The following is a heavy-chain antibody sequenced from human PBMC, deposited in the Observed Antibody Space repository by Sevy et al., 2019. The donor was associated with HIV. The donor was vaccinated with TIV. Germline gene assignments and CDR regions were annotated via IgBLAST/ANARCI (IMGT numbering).Heavy chain of an antibody. CDR1: GFTFSSYA. CDR2: ISYDGSNK. CDR3: ARRVSDY. Sequence: GGSLRLSCAASGFTFSSYAMHWVRQAPGKGLEWVAVISYDGSNKYYADSVKGRFTISRDNSKNTLYLQINSLRAEDTAVYYCARRVSDYWGQGTLVTVSS. J-gene: IGHJ4*02. V-gene: IGHV3-30-3*01.